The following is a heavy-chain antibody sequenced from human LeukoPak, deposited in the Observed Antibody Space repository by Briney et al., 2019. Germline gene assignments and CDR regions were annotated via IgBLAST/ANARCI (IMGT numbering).Heavy chain of an antibody. CDR2: INHSGST. J-gene: IGHJ5*02. Sequence: SETLSLTCAVYGGSFSGYYWSWIRQPPGKGLEWIGEINHSGSTNYNPSLKSRVTISVDTSKNQFSLKLSSVTAAGTAVYYCACRGSYLGPQWFDPWGQGTLVTVSS. CDR3: ACRGSYLGPQWFDP. V-gene: IGHV4-34*01. CDR1: GGSFSGYY. D-gene: IGHD3-16*02.